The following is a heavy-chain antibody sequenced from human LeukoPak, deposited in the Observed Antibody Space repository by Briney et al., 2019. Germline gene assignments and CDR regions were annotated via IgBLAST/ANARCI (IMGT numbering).Heavy chain of an antibody. J-gene: IGHJ5*02. D-gene: IGHD1-26*01. V-gene: IGHV3-30*04. CDR1: GFTFSSYA. CDR3: ARDGSYYWPIDL. CDR2: ISYDGSNK. Sequence: GGSLRLSCAASGFTFSSYAMHWVRQAPGKGLEWVAVISYDGSNKYYADSVKGRFTISRDNSKNTLYLQMNSLRAEDTAVYYCARDGSYYWPIDLWGQGTLVTVSS.